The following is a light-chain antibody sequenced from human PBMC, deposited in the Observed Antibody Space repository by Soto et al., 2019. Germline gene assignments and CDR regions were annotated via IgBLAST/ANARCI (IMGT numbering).Light chain of an antibody. CDR2: DAS. CDR1: ESMSTW. V-gene: IGKV1-5*01. J-gene: IGKJ3*01. CDR3: QKYHSY. Sequence: DIQMTQSPSTLSASVGDRVTITCRASESMSTWLAWYQQKPGQAPKLLIYDASTLQSGVPSRFSGRGSGTEFTLTISSQQPDDFATYYCQKYHSYFGPGTQVEIK.